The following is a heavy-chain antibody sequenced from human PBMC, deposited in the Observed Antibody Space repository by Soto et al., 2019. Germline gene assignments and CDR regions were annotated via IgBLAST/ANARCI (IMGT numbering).Heavy chain of an antibody. Sequence: SVKVCYKASGGTFSSYAISLVRQAPGQGLEWIGGIIPMFGTANYAQKFQGRVTITADESTSTAYMELSSLRSEDTAVYYCARDVPMVREIYYGMDVWGHGTTVTVSS. V-gene: IGHV1-69*13. D-gene: IGHD3-10*01. CDR1: GGTFSSYA. J-gene: IGHJ6*02. CDR3: ARDVPMVREIYYGMDV. CDR2: IIPMFGTA.